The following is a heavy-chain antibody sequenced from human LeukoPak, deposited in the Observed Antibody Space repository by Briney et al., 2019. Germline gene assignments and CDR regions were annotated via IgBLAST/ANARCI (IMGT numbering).Heavy chain of an antibody. V-gene: IGHV3-33*01. CDR2: IWYDGSNK. D-gene: IGHD6-13*01. J-gene: IGHJ5*02. CDR1: GFTFSSYG. CDR3: ARAAAGIGWFDP. Sequence: PGRSLRLSCAASGFTFSSYGMHWVRQAPGKGLEWVAVIWYDGSNKYYADSVKGRFTISRDNSKNTLYLQMNSLRAEDTAVYYCARAAAGIGWFDPWGQGTLVTVSS.